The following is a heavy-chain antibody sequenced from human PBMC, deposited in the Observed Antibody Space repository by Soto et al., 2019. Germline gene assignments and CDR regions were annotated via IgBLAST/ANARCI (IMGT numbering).Heavy chain of an antibody. D-gene: IGHD2-21*02. CDR3: TTDLTYCGGDCYFDY. CDR2: IKSKTDGGTT. V-gene: IGHV3-15*01. Sequence: EVQLVESGGGLVKPGGSLRLSCAASGFTFSNAWMSWVRQAPGKGLEWVGRIKSKTDGGTTDYAAPVKGRFTTSRDDSKNTLYLQMNSLKTEDTAVYYCTTDLTYCGGDCYFDYWGQGTLVTVSS. J-gene: IGHJ4*02. CDR1: GFTFSNAW.